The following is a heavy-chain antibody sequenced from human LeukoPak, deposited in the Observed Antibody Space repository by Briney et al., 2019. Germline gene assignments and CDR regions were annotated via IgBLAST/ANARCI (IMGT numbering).Heavy chain of an antibody. J-gene: IGHJ6*04. CDR3: AELGITMIGGV. CDR2: ISSSSSTI. CDR1: GFTFSSYS. D-gene: IGHD3-10*02. V-gene: IGHV3-48*01. Sequence: GGSLRLSCAASGFTFSSYSMNWVRQAPGKGLEWVSYISSSSSTIYYADSVKGRFTISRDNAKNSLFLQMNSLRAEDTAVYYCAELGITMIGGVWGKGNTVTISS.